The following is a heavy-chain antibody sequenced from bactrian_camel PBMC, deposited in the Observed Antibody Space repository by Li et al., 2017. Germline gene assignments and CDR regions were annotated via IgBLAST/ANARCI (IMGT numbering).Heavy chain of an antibody. D-gene: IGHD3*01. CDR3: AAAGFDCYSGPWCSPPSADFDY. J-gene: IGHJ6*01. CDR2: INTDGDTT. CDR1: GFTFSYYW. Sequence: HVQLVESGGGLVRPGGSLRLSCATSGFTFSYYWMYWVRQAPKKGLEWVSTINTDGDTTNYSDSVKGRFTISEDNAKNTMYLQMNSLKPEDTAVYYCAAAGFDCYSGPWCSPPSADFDYWGQGTQVTVS. V-gene: IGHV3S1*01.